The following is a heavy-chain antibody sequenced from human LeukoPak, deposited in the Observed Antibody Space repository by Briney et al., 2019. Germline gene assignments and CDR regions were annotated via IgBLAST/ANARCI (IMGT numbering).Heavy chain of an antibody. CDR2: ISANGGET. CDR3: AKRYYDFPLDY. D-gene: IGHD3-3*01. CDR1: GFTFSIYA. V-gene: IGHV3-23*01. J-gene: IGHJ4*02. Sequence: GVSLTLSCAASGFTFSIYAMNWLRQAPGKGLEWVSSISANGGETHYADSVKGRFTISRDNSKNTLYLQINNPRVEDTAVYYCAKRYYDFPLDYWGQGTLVTVSS.